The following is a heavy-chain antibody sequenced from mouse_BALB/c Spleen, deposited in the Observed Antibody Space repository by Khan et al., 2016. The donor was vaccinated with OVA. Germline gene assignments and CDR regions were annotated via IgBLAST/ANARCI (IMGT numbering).Heavy chain of an antibody. CDR2: ISYSGST. V-gene: IGHV3-2*02. CDR3: ARKNYYGYAMDY. J-gene: IGHJ4*01. Sequence: VQLKESGPGLVKPSQSLSLTCTVTGYSITSGYAWNWIRQFSGNKLEWMGYISYSGSTSYNPSLRSRISITRDTSKNQFFLQLNSVTTEDTATYYCARKNYYGYAMDYWGQGTSVTVSS. D-gene: IGHD1-1*01. CDR1: GYSITSGYA.